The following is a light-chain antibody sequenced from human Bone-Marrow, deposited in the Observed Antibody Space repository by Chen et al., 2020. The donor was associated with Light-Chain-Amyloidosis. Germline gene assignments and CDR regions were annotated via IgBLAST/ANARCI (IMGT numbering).Light chain of an antibody. Sequence: SYVLTPPSSVSVAPGQTATIACGGNNIGSTSVHWYQQTPGQAPLLVVYDDSDRPSGIPGRWSGSNSGNTATLTISRVEAGDEDDYYCQVWDRSSDRPVFGGGTKLTVL. CDR2: DDS. CDR1: NIGSTS. V-gene: IGLV3-21*02. CDR3: QVWDRSSDRPV. J-gene: IGLJ3*02.